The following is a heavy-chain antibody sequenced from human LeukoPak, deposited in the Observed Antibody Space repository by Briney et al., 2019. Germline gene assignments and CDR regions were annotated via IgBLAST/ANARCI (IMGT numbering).Heavy chain of an antibody. CDR3: ARAKEAGFDY. J-gene: IGHJ4*02. Sequence: ASVKVSCKASGYTFTSYDISWVRQAPGQGLEWMGWISAYNGNTNYAQKLQGRVTMTTDTATSTAYVELRSLGSDDTAIYYCARAKEAGFDYWGQGSLVTVSS. V-gene: IGHV1-18*01. CDR2: ISAYNGNT. CDR1: GYTFTSYD.